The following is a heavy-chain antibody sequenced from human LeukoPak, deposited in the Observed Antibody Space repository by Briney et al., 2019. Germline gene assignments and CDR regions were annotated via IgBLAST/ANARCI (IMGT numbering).Heavy chain of an antibody. J-gene: IGHJ4*02. CDR1: GFTFSSYG. Sequence: GGSLRLSCAASGFTFSSYGMHWVRQAPGEGLEWVAFIRYDGSNKYYADSVKGRFTISRDNSKNTLYLQMNSLRAEDTAVYYCASGGQWELSNGVYFDYWGQGTLVTVSS. CDR3: ASGGQWELSNGVYFDY. CDR2: IRYDGSNK. V-gene: IGHV3-30*02. D-gene: IGHD1-26*01.